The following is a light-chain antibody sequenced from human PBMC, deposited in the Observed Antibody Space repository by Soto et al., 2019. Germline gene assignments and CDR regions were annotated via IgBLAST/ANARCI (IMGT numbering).Light chain of an antibody. Sequence: QSVLTQPASVSGSPGQSIAISCTGTSSDVGGYDCVSWYQQYPGKAPRLMIYDVGSRPSGVSNRFSGSKSGNTASLTITGLQAADEADYYCSSYTTSGTPVFGGGTKLTVL. V-gene: IGLV2-14*01. CDR3: SSYTTSGTPV. CDR2: DVG. J-gene: IGLJ2*01. CDR1: SSDVGGYDC.